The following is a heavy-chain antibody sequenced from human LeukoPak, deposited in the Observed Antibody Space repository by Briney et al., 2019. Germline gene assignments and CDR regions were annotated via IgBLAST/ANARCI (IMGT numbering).Heavy chain of an antibody. J-gene: IGHJ4*02. CDR1: GGSISSYY. CDR3: ARLAYYYDSSGYQYYFDY. Sequence: PSETLSLTCTVSGGSISSYYWSWIRQPAGKGLEWIGRIYTSGSTNYNPSLKSRVTISVDTSKNQFSLKLSSVTAADTAVYYCARLAYYYDSSGYQYYFDYWGQGTLVTVSS. V-gene: IGHV4-4*07. CDR2: IYTSGST. D-gene: IGHD3-22*01.